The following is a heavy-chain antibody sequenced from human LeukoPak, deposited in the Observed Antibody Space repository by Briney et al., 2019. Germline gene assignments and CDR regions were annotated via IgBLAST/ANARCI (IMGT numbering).Heavy chain of an antibody. V-gene: IGHV1-2*06. D-gene: IGHD2-2*01. CDR1: GYTFTGYH. CDR3: ARDYCSSTSCLFDY. CDR2: INPNSGDT. J-gene: IGHJ4*02. Sequence: ASVNVSCKASGYTFTGYHMHRVRQAPGQGLEWMGRINPNSGDTNNAQKFQGRVTMTRDTSISTAYMDLSRLASDDTAVYYCARDYCSSTSCLFDYWGQGTLVTVSS.